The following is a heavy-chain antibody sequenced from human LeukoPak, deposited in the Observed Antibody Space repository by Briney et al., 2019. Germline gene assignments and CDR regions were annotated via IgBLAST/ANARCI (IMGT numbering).Heavy chain of an antibody. D-gene: IGHD1-20*01. J-gene: IGHJ4*02. V-gene: IGHV3-30*02. Sequence: GGSLRLSCAASGFIFSSYGMNWVRQAPGKGLEWVAFIRYDESNTFYADSVKGRFTISRDNSRKMLYLQMNSLRAEDTSVYYCAKDRHNWNPDQFEYWGQGTLVAVSS. CDR3: AKDRHNWNPDQFEY. CDR2: IRYDESNT. CDR1: GFIFSSYG.